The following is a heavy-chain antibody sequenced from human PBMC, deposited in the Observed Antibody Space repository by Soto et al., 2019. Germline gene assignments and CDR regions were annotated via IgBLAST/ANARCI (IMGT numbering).Heavy chain of an antibody. CDR2: ISTDGSIT. CDR3: ARDTDGLHY. Sequence: GGSLRLSCAASGLIFSIYRMHWVRQAPGKGLVWVSCISTDGSITKYVDSVKGRFTVSRDNAKNTLYLQMNSLRAEDTAVYYCARDTDGLHYWGQGTMVTVSS. CDR1: GLIFSIYR. V-gene: IGHV3-74*03. J-gene: IGHJ4*02.